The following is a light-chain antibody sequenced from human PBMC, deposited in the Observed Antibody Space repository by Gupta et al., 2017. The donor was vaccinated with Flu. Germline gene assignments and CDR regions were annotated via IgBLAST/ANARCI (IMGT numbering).Light chain of an antibody. CDR1: DNIATY. CDR2: AAS. V-gene: IGKV1-39*01. Sequence: PSSLSASVGDRVTITCRAGDNIATYLNWYQQRRGKAPKLLIYAASSLQSGVPSRFSGSGSGTDFTLTISRLQSEDFATYYCQQSDTTPRTFGQGTKVEIK. CDR3: QQSDTTPRT. J-gene: IGKJ1*01.